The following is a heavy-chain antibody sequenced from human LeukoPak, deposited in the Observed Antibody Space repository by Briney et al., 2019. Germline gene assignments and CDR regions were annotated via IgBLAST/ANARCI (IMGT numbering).Heavy chain of an antibody. CDR3: ARDYYDSSGYYYLPDY. CDR1: GFTFSDYG. Sequence: GGSLRLSCVASGFTFSDYGTHWVRQAPGKGLEWVAVISYDGRKMKYADSVKGRLTISRDNSKDTLSLHMNTLRTEDTAVYYCARDYYDSSGYYYLPDYWGQGTLVTVSS. V-gene: IGHV3-30*03. J-gene: IGHJ4*02. D-gene: IGHD3-22*01. CDR2: ISYDGRKM.